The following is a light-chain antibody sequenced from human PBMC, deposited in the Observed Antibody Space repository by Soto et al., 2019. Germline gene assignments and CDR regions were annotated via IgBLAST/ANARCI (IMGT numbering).Light chain of an antibody. V-gene: IGKV3-15*01. CDR2: GAS. J-gene: IGKJ1*01. CDR1: QSVSSN. CDR3: QQFNNWSRT. Sequence: EIVMTQSPATLSVSPGERATLSCRASQSVSSNLAWYQQKPGQAPRLLIYGASTRATGIPARFSGSGSRTEFTLTISSLQSEDFAVYYCQQFNNWSRTFGPGTKVDIK.